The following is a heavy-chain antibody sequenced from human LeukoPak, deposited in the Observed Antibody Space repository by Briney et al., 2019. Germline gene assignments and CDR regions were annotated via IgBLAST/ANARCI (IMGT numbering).Heavy chain of an antibody. J-gene: IGHJ4*02. V-gene: IGHV3-23*01. CDR2: ISGSGGST. D-gene: IGHD5-18*01. Sequence: PGGSLRLSCAASGFTFSSYGMIWVRQAPGKGLEWVSAISGSGGSTYYADSVKGRFTISRDNSKNTLYLQMNNLRSEDTAMYYCAREIGPRQLHLWGSAFDYWGQGTLVTVSS. CDR1: GFTFSSYG. CDR3: AREIGPRQLHLWGSAFDY.